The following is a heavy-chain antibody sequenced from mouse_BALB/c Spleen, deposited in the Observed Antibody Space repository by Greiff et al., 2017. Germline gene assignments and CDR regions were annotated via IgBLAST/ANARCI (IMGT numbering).Heavy chain of an antibody. CDR3: ARFITTVVAPMDY. V-gene: IGHV3-8*02. J-gene: IGHJ4*01. Sequence: EVQLVESGPSLVKPSQTLSLTCSVTGDSITSGYWNWIRKFPGNKLEYMGYISYSGSTYYNPSLKSRISITRDTSKNQYYLQLNSVTTEDTATYYCARFITTVVAPMDYWGQGTSVTVSS. CDR2: ISYSGST. D-gene: IGHD1-1*01. CDR1: GDSITSGY.